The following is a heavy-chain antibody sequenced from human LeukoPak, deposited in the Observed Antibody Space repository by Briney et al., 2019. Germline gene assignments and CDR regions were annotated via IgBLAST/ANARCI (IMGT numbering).Heavy chain of an antibody. Sequence: PSETLSLTCAVYGGSFSGYHWSWIRQPPGKGLEWIGEINHSGSTNYNPSLKSRVTISVDTSKNQFSLKLSSVTAADTAVYYCARVPTYYGMDVWGQGTTVTVPS. CDR2: INHSGST. CDR1: GGSFSGYH. V-gene: IGHV4-34*01. CDR3: ARVPTYYGMDV. J-gene: IGHJ6*02.